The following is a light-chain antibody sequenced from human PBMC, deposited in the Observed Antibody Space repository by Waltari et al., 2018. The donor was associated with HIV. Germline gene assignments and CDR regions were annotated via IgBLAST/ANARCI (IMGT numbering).Light chain of an antibody. V-gene: IGLV1-40*01. Sequence: QSVLTQPPSVSGAPGQKVTISCTGSSSNIGAGYDVHWYQQLPGTAPTLLIYANIGRPSGVPDRFSGSKSGTSASLAITGLQAEDEADYYCQSYDSSLSGSRIFGGGTKLAVL. CDR2: ANI. CDR1: SSNIGAGYD. CDR3: QSYDSSLSGSRI. J-gene: IGLJ2*01.